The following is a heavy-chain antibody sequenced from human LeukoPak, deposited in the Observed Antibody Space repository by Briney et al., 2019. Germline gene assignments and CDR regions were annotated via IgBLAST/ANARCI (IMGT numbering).Heavy chain of an antibody. CDR2: ISPTSSYT. Sequence: GGSLRLSCAASGFTFSSYNMNWVRQAPGKGLDWVSSISPTSSYTSYTDSVKGRFTISRDNAKNSLYLQMKSLRAEDTAVYYCARDPYSGNYGDYYYYYMDVWGKGTTVTISS. J-gene: IGHJ6*03. CDR1: GFTFSSYN. D-gene: IGHD1-26*01. V-gene: IGHV3-21*01. CDR3: ARDPYSGNYGDYYYYYMDV.